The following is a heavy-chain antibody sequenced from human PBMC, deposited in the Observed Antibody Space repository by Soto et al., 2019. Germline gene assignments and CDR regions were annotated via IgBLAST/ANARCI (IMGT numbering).Heavy chain of an antibody. CDR1: GFTLSSSA. Sequence: ASVKVSCKASGFTLSSSAMQWVRQARGQRLEWIGWIVVGRGNTNYAQKFQERVTITRDMSTSTAYMELSSLRSDDTAVYYCAAVPRSGTSCTQFDIWGQGTMVTVSS. CDR2: IVVGRGNT. V-gene: IGHV1-58*02. J-gene: IGHJ3*02. D-gene: IGHD2-2*01. CDR3: AAVPRSGTSCTQFDI.